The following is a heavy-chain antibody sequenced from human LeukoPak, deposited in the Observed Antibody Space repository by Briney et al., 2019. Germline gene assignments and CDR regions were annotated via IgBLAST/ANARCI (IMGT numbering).Heavy chain of an antibody. J-gene: IGHJ4*02. CDR3: ARGTDIGKTPGSFDY. CDR1: GGSFSGYY. V-gene: IGHV4-34*01. D-gene: IGHD4-23*01. Sequence: SETLSLTCAVYGGSFSGYYWSWIRQPPGKGLEWIGEINHSGSTNYNPSLKSRVTISVDTSKNQFSLKLSSVTAADTAVYYCARGTDIGKTPGSFDYWGQGTLVTVSS. CDR2: INHSGST.